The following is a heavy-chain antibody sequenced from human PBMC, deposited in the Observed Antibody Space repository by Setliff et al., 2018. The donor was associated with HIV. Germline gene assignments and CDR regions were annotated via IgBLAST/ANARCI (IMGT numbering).Heavy chain of an antibody. D-gene: IGHD4-4*01. CDR3: AKTQTVITVYGPFDS. J-gene: IGHJ4*02. CDR1: GFTFSTYG. Sequence: GGSLRLSCAVSGFTFSTYGMHWVRQAPGKGLEWVTFIEHDGSGDITYYRESVKGRFTVSRDNSNNTVYLQMNSLRAEDTAMYYCAKTQTVITVYGPFDSWGQGTPVTVSS. CDR2: IEHDGSGDIT. V-gene: IGHV3-30*02.